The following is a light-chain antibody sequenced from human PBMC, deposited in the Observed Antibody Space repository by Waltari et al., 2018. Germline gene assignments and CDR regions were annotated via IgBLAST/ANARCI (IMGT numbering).Light chain of an antibody. CDR2: GTS. J-gene: IGKJ1*01. CDR1: RPVSSSF. CDR3: QQYYQWPWT. V-gene: IGKV3-15*01. Sequence: EIVLTQSPGTLSLSPGERAALSCRASRPVSSSFLAWYQQRHGQAPRLLMFGTSIRATGVPGIFSGSGSGTEFTLTITNLRSEDFAVYYCQQYYQWPWTFGQGTKVEIK.